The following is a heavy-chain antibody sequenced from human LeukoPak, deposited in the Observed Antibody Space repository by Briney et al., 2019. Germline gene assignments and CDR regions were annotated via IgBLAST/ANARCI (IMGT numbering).Heavy chain of an antibody. CDR3: AKPPKTSCGGDCYFDY. D-gene: IGHD2-21*02. V-gene: IGHV3-23*01. CDR2: ISGSGGSA. J-gene: IGHJ4*02. CDR1: GFSFSDYI. Sequence: GGALRLSCAASGFSFSDYILDWVRQAPGKGLEWVSAISGSGGSAYYADSVKGRFTISRDNSKNTLYLQMNSLRAEDTAVYYCAKPPKTSCGGDCYFDYWGQGTLVTVSS.